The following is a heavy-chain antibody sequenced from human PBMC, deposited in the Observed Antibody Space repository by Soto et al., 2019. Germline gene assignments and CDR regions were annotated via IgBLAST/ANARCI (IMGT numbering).Heavy chain of an antibody. D-gene: IGHD1-26*01. Sequence: GGSPRLSCAASGFTFSNYGMHWVRQAPGKGLEWVALMSYDGSKKYYADSVKGRFTISRDKSKNTLYLQMNSLRDEDTAAYYCAKGGGGSYLYFDYWGQGTLVTVSS. J-gene: IGHJ4*02. CDR3: AKGGGGSYLYFDY. CDR1: GFTFSNYG. CDR2: MSYDGSKK. V-gene: IGHV3-30*18.